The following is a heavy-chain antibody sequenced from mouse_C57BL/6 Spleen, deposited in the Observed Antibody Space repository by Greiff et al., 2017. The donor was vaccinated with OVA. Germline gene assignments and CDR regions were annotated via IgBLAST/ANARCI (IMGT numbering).Heavy chain of an antibody. CDR1: GYSITSGYY. CDR2: ISYDGSN. Sequence: EESGPGLVKPSQSLSLTCSVTGYSITSGYYWNWIRQFPGNKLEWMGYISYDGSNNYNPSLKNRISITRDTSKNQFFLKLNSVTTEDTATYYCATYGNHDYWGQGTTLTVSS. D-gene: IGHD2-10*02. J-gene: IGHJ2*01. CDR3: ATYGNHDY. V-gene: IGHV3-6*01.